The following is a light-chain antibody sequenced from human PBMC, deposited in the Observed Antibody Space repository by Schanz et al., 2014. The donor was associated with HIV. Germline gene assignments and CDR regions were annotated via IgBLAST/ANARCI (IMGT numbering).Light chain of an antibody. J-gene: IGKJ3*01. Sequence: AIRMTQSPSSFSASTGDRVTITCRASQGISTYLAWYQQKPGKAPKLLIYAASTLQSGVPSRFSGSGSETDFTLTITSLHPEDAATYYCLKYDNALFTFGPGTKVEI. CDR3: LKYDNALFT. CDR2: AAS. V-gene: IGKV1-8*01. CDR1: QGISTY.